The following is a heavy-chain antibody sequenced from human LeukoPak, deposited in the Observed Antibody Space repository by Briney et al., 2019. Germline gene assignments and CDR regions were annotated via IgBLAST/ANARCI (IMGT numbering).Heavy chain of an antibody. CDR1: GFAFSNYW. D-gene: IGHD5-18*01. CDR2: IKHDGSEK. Sequence: GGSLRLSCAASGFAFSNYWMTWVRQAPGKGLERVAQIKHDGSEKYYVDSVKGRFTISRDNAKNSLYLQMNSLRAEDTAVYYCTRGGGYSYGSFDYWGQGTLVTVSS. V-gene: IGHV3-7*01. CDR3: TRGGGYSYGSFDY. J-gene: IGHJ4*02.